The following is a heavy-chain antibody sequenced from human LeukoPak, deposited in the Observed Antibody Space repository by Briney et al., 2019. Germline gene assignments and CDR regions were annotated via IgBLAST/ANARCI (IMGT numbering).Heavy chain of an antibody. V-gene: IGHV3-21*01. Sequence: GGSLRLSCAASGFTFTIYAMSWVRQAPGKGLEWVSSISSSSDYIYYADSVKGRFTISRDNAKNSLYLQMNSLRADDTAVYYCARDYDGDYWGQGTLVTVSS. D-gene: IGHD3-22*01. CDR3: ARDYDGDY. J-gene: IGHJ4*02. CDR1: GFTFTIYA. CDR2: ISSSSDYI.